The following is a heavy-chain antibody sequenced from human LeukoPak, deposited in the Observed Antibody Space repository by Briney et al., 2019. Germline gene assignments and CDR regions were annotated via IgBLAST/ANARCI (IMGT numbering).Heavy chain of an antibody. CDR2: ISAYNGNT. CDR3: ARGASAHYYDSSGYY. CDR1: GGTFSSYA. D-gene: IGHD3-22*01. Sequence: ASVKVSCKASGGTFSSYAISWVRQAPGQGLEWMGWISAYNGNTNYAQKLQGRVTMTTDTSTSTAYMELRSLRSDDTAVYYCARGASAHYYDSSGYYWGQGTLVTVSS. V-gene: IGHV1-18*01. J-gene: IGHJ4*02.